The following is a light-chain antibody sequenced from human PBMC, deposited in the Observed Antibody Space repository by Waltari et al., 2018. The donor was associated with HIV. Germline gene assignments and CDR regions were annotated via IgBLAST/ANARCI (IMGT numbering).Light chain of an antibody. CDR2: AAS. J-gene: IGKJ3*01. V-gene: IGKV1-9*01. CDR1: QDISNY. Sequence: DIQLTQSPSFLSASVRDRITIPCRASQDISNYLAWYQQKPGTVPKLLIYAASTLQSGVPSRFSGSGSGTEFTLTISGLQPEDFATYYCQQLSGDPFTFGPGTNVDLK. CDR3: QQLSGDPFT.